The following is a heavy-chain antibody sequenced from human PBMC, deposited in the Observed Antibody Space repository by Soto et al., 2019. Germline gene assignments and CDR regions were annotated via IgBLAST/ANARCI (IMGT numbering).Heavy chain of an antibody. V-gene: IGHV1-3*01. CDR1: GYTFSAYT. Sequence: QAQLVQSGAEMKKPGASVKVSCKATGYTFSAYTMNWVRQAPGQSLEWMGWINAGSGNTKYSQNFQGRVSMTRDTSASTVYMELTGLTSEDTAVYYCARDTETLVPRANDALDIWGQGTKVTVSS. D-gene: IGHD3-3*02. CDR2: INAGSGNT. CDR3: ARDTETLVPRANDALDI. J-gene: IGHJ3*02.